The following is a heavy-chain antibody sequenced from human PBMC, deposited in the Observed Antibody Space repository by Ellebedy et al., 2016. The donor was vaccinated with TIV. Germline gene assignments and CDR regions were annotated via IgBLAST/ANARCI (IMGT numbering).Heavy chain of an antibody. CDR1: GYRFDSYG. J-gene: IGHJ6*02. CDR2: IRSYNGHT. CDR3: AREVGDGNYYGMDV. V-gene: IGHV1-18*01. D-gene: IGHD3-16*01. Sequence: AASVKVSCKASGYRFDSYGINWVRQAPGQGLEWMGWIRSYNGHTNYAENLQGRLTITADSSTSTAYMELRSLRSDDSAVYFCAREVGDGNYYGMDVWGLGTTVTVSS.